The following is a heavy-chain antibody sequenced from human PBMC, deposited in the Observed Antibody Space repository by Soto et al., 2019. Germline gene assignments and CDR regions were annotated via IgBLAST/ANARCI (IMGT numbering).Heavy chain of an antibody. D-gene: IGHD2-21*02. Sequence: QVQLVESGGGVVQPGRSLRLSCAASRFTFSGYGMHWVRQAPGKGLEWVAGISYDGSNKFYADSVKGRFTISRDNSKNTXXLQMNSLTAEDTAVYYCAKGGRAYCGGDCRYYFDYWGQGTLVTVSS. CDR3: AKGGRAYCGGDCRYYFDY. CDR2: ISYDGSNK. CDR1: RFTFSGYG. V-gene: IGHV3-30*18. J-gene: IGHJ4*02.